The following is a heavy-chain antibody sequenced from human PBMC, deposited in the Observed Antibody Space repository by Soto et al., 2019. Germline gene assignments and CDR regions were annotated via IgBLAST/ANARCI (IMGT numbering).Heavy chain of an antibody. CDR3: AKVPDTYYDFWSGYSPIGDYYYMDV. D-gene: IGHD3-3*01. J-gene: IGHJ6*03. CDR2: ISGSGGST. Sequence: GGSLRLSCAASGFTFSSYAMSWVRQAPGKGLEWVSAISGSGGSTYYADSVKGRFTISRDNSKNTLYLQMNSLRAEDTAVYYCAKVPDTYYDFWSGYSPIGDYYYMDVWGKGTTVTVSS. CDR1: GFTFSSYA. V-gene: IGHV3-23*01.